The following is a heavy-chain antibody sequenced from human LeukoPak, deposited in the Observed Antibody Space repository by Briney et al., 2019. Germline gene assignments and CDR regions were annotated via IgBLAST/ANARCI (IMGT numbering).Heavy chain of an antibody. J-gene: IGHJ5*02. CDR1: GFTFSSYG. CDR2: IWYDGSNK. V-gene: IGHV3-33*01. CDR3: ARDFGRDSSTPEYNWFVP. Sequence: GGPLRLSCAASGFTFSSYGMHWVRQAPGKGLEWVAVIWYDGSNKYYADSVKGRFTISRDNSKNTLYLQMNSLRAEDTAVYYCARDFGRDSSTPEYNWFVPWGQGTLVTVSS. D-gene: IGHD6-13*01.